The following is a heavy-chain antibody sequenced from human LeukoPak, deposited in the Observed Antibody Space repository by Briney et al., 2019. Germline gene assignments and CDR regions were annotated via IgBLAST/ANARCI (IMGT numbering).Heavy chain of an antibody. CDR2: ISYDGSNK. CDR3: SKGNNGVEH. CDR1: GFTFSSYG. J-gene: IGHJ5*02. Sequence: GRSLRLSCAASGFTFSSYGMHWVRQAPGKGLEWVAVISYDGSNKYYADSVKGRFTISRDNSKNTLYLQMNSLRAEDRAVYFCSKGNNGVEHWGQGTLVPVPS. V-gene: IGHV3-30*18. D-gene: IGHD3-10*01.